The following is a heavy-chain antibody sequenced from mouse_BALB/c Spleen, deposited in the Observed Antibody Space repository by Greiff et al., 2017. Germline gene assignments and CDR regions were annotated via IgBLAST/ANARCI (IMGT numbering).Heavy chain of an antibody. D-gene: IGHD2-10*02. CDR3: ARVPYGNYWYFDV. Sequence: DVKLVESGGGLVKPGGSLKLSCAASGFTFSSYAMSWVRQTPEKRLEWVASISSGGSTYYPDSVKGRFTISRDNARNILYLQMSSLRSEDTAMYYCARVPYGNYWYFDVWGAGTTVTVSS. J-gene: IGHJ1*01. CDR2: ISSGGST. V-gene: IGHV5-6-5*01. CDR1: GFTFSSYA.